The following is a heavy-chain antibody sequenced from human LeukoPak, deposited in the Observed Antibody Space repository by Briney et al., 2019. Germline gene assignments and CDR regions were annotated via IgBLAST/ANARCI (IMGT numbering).Heavy chain of an antibody. V-gene: IGHV4-31*03. CDR3: ARKATVTPGWFDP. Sequence: SETLSLTCTVSGGSISSGGYYWSWIRQHPGKGLEWIGYIYYSGSTYYNPSLKSRVTISVDTSKNQFSLKLSSVTAADTAVYYCARKATVTPGWFDPWGQGTLVTVSS. J-gene: IGHJ5*02. CDR2: IYYSGST. D-gene: IGHD4-17*01. CDR1: GGSISSGGYY.